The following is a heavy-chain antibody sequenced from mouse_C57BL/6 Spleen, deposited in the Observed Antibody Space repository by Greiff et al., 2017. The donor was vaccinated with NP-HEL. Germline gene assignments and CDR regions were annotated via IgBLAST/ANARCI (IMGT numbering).Heavy chain of an antibody. V-gene: IGHV3-1*01. CDR2: ISYSGST. CDR3: ARDTGFAWFAY. Sequence: EVQRVESGPGMVKPSQSLSLTCTVTGYSITSGYDWHWIRHFPGNKLEWMGYISYSGSTNYNPSLKSRISITHDTSKNHFFLKLNSVTTEDTATYYCARDTGFAWFAYWGQGTLVTVSA. D-gene: IGHD1-1*01. CDR1: GYSITSGYD. J-gene: IGHJ3*01.